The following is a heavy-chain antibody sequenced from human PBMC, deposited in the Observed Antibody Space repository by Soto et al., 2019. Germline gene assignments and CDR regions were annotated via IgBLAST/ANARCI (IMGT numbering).Heavy chain of an antibody. CDR2: IHHRGSA. Sequence: QVQLQESGPGLVKPSETLSLICSVSGGSISGGEFYWGWIRQPPGKGLEWIGYIHHRGSAYYNPSFRSRLTISLDAAKNQFSLKVSSVTAADSAVYYCARRLEHDYGDWHYFVQWGQGRLVIVSS. V-gene: IGHV4-30-4*01. J-gene: IGHJ4*02. CDR1: GGSISGGEFY. D-gene: IGHD4-17*01. CDR3: ARRLEHDYGDWHYFVQ.